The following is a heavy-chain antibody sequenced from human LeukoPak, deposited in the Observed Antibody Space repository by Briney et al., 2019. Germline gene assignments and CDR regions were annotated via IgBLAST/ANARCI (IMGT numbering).Heavy chain of an antibody. CDR1: GFTFTNVW. Sequence: GGSLRLSCAASGFTFTNVWMNWVRQAPGKGLEWVGRIKSKTDGGTTDYAAPVKGRFTISRDDSENTLYLQVNSLKTEDTAVYYCTRIFRTAHFDYWGQGTPVTVSS. V-gene: IGHV3-15*07. CDR2: IKSKTDGGTT. CDR3: TRIFRTAHFDY. J-gene: IGHJ4*02. D-gene: IGHD2/OR15-2a*01.